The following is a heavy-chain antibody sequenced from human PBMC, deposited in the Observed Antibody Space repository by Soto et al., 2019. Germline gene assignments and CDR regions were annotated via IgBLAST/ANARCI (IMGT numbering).Heavy chain of an antibody. V-gene: IGHV4-59*08. D-gene: IGHD1-26*01. CDR1: GGSISSYY. CDR2: IYYSGST. Sequence: SETLSLTCTVSGGSISSYYWSWIRQPPGKGLEWIGYIYYSGSTNYNPSLKSRVTISVDTSKNQFSLKLSSATAADTAVYYCATGRDFDYWGQGTLVTVSS. CDR3: ATGRDFDY. J-gene: IGHJ4*02.